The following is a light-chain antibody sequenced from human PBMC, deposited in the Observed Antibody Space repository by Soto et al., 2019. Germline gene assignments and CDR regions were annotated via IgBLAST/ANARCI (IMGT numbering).Light chain of an antibody. CDR3: GSWDYRLSAEF. CDR1: HSNIGNNY. J-gene: IGLJ2*01. Sequence: QSVLTQPPSVSAAPGQKVTISRSGSHSNIGNNYFSWYQPLPGTAHKLHIYNYNKQPSVIPDRFSASKSGTSATLGSTGLQTGDEADYYCGSWDYRLSAEFFGGGTQLTVL. V-gene: IGLV1-51*01. CDR2: NYN.